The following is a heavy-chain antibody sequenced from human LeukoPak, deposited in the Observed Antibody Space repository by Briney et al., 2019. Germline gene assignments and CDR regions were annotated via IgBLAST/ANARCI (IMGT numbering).Heavy chain of an antibody. J-gene: IGHJ4*02. CDR1: GFIFSSYG. Sequence: GRFMSPSWAAAGFIFSSYGMQWVRQAPDKLLEWVAVVSYDGSNKYYADCVKGRFSTPRDNSKNTLYLQMTSLRAEETAVYYCAKSHVRYGSGSYFLDFWGQETLVTVSS. D-gene: IGHD3-10*01. CDR2: VSYDGSNK. V-gene: IGHV3-30*18. CDR3: AKSHVRYGSGSYFLDF.